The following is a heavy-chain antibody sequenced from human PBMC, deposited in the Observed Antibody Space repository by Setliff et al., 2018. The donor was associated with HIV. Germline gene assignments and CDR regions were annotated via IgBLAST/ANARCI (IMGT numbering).Heavy chain of an antibody. V-gene: IGHV3-48*03. Sequence: GGSLRLSCAASGFTFSSYEMNWVRQAPGKGLEWVSYISSSGSTIYYADSVKGRFTISRDNSRNTLYLQMNSLRAEDTALYFCARRGDLLEGRQLDSWGQGTLVTVSS. J-gene: IGHJ4*02. CDR2: ISSSGSTI. D-gene: IGHD1-1*01. CDR3: ARRGDLLEGRQLDS. CDR1: GFTFSSYE.